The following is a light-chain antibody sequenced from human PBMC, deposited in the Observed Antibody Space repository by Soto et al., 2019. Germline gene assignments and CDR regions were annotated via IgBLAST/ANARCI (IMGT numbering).Light chain of an antibody. CDR2: KAS. J-gene: IGKJ5*01. V-gene: IGKV1-5*03. Sequence: DVPQIQSPSTRAASVVERVAITLKASQSISSWLAWYQQKPGKAPKLLIYKASTLESGVSSSFSGSGSGTEFTLTISSLQPDDFATYYCRQHKSYPITLGQGTRLEIK. CDR1: QSISSW. CDR3: RQHKSYPIT.